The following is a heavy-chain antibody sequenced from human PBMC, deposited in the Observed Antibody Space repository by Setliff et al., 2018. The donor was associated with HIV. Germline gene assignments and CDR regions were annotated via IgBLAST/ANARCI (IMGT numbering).Heavy chain of an antibody. Sequence: ASVKVSCKASGGTFSSYGISWVRQAPGQGLEWMGAIIPMFGTGFYAQKFQGRVTITTDESRTTSYMELSSLRFEDTAVYFCARVAHSSSYHYYGLDVWGQGTTVTVSS. CDR1: GGTFSSYG. CDR3: ARVAHSSSYHYYGLDV. J-gene: IGHJ6*02. V-gene: IGHV1-69*05. D-gene: IGHD6-19*01. CDR2: IIPMFGTG.